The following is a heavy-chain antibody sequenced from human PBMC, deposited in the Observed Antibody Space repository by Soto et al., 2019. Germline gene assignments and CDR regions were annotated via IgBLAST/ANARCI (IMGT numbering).Heavy chain of an antibody. Sequence: EVQLLEAGGGLVQPGGSLRLSCAASGFSFRNYGMSWVRQAPGKGLEWLSAIIGNGDTAYYADSVRGRFTISRDNSKNTLYLQLNDLGAEDTAIYYCAKDYDYGDSFPFDCWGQGTLVTVSS. CDR3: AKDYDYGDSFPFDC. J-gene: IGHJ4*02. CDR2: IIGNGDTA. V-gene: IGHV3-23*01. CDR1: GFSFRNYG. D-gene: IGHD4-17*01.